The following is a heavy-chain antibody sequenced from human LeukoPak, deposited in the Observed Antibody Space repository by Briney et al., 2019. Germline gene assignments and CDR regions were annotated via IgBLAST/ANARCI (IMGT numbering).Heavy chain of an antibody. Sequence: GRSLRLSCAASGFTFDDYAMHWVRQAPGKGLEWVSGISWNSGSIGYADSVKGRFTISRDNAKNSLYLQMNSLRAEDMALYYCAKGGAEPYFDYWGQGTLSPSPQ. CDR2: ISWNSGSI. CDR1: GFTFDDYA. CDR3: AKGGAEPYFDY. D-gene: IGHD1-14*01. V-gene: IGHV3-9*03. J-gene: IGHJ4*02.